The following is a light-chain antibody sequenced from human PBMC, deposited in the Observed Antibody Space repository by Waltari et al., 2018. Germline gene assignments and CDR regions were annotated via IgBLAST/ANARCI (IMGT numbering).Light chain of an antibody. J-gene: IGLJ1*01. CDR1: ALPKQY. CDR3: QSADSTGTYYV. V-gene: IGLV3-25*03. Sequence: SYELTQPPSVSVSTGQTARITCSGNALPKQYVYWYQQKPGQAPVLFLYKDEERPSGIPERFSGSSSGTTATLTISGVQAEDEADYYCQSADSTGTYYVFAAGTKVTVL. CDR2: KDE.